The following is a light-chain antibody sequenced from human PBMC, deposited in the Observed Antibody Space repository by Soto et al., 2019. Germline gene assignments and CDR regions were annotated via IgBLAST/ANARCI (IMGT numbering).Light chain of an antibody. V-gene: IGLV2-14*03. Sequence: QSALAQPASVSGSPGQSITISCTGTSSDIGAFNYVSWYQQHPGDAPKLLIFDVSDRPSGISVRFSASKSGNTASLTISGLQTEDEGHYFCSSYAATNTVLFGGGTKLPVL. J-gene: IGLJ2*01. CDR1: SSDIGAFNY. CDR3: SSYAATNTVL. CDR2: DVS.